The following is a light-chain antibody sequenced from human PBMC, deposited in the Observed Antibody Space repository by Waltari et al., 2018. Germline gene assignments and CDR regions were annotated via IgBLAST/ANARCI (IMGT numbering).Light chain of an antibody. CDR2: QTS. CDR1: QTISYW. J-gene: IGKJ1*01. Sequence: DIRMTQSPSTLSASVGDRVTITCRASQTISYWLAWYQLKPGKAPKLLIYQTSYLQTGVPSRFSGSGSETEFTLTISSLQPDDFATDSCQQYNSYPGTFGQGTKVEI. CDR3: QQYNSYPGT. V-gene: IGKV1-5*03.